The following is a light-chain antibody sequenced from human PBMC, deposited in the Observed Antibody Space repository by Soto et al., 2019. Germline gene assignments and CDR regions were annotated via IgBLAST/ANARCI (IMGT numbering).Light chain of an antibody. CDR1: QSVSSY. V-gene: IGKV3-11*01. J-gene: IGKJ1*01. CDR3: QQRSNSPT. Sequence: EIVLTQSPATLSLSPGERATLSCRASQSVSSYLAWYQQKPGQGPRLLIYDASNRATGIPARFSGSGSGTDFTLTISSLEPEDFAVYYCQQRSNSPTFGQGTKVEIK. CDR2: DAS.